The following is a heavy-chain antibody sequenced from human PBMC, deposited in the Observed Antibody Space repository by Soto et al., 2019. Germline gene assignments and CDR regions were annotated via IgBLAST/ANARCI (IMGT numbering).Heavy chain of an antibody. CDR1: GYTFSNYW. CDR2: MNQDGSER. V-gene: IGHV3-7*01. Sequence: EVQLVESGGGLVQPGGSLRLSCRASGYTFSNYWMSWVRQAPGEGLEWVANMNQDGSERYYVDSVKGRFTISRDNAKNSLYLQVSSLRAEDTATYYCTRDRSGTMLFWGQGTLVTVSS. J-gene: IGHJ4*02. CDR3: TRDRSGTMLF. D-gene: IGHD1-7*01.